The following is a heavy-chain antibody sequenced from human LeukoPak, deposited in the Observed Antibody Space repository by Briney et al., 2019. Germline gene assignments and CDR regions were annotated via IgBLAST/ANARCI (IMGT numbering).Heavy chain of an antibody. CDR1: GYTFTGYY. CDR3: ARGSGDPDAYYYYYYMDV. J-gene: IGHJ6*03. CDR2: INPNSGGT. Sequence: ASVKVSCKASGYTFTGYYMHWVRQAPGQGLEWMGRINPNSGGTNHAQKFQGRVTMTRDTSISTAYMELSRLRSDDTAVYYCARGSGDPDAYYYYYYMDVWGKGTTVTVSS. D-gene: IGHD7-27*01. V-gene: IGHV1-2*06.